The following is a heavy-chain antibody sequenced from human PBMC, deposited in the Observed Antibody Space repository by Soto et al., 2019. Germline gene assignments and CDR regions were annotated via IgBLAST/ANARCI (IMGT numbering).Heavy chain of an antibody. CDR1: GGSISSYY. V-gene: IGHV4-59*01. Sequence: QVQLQESGPGLVKPSETLSLTCTVSGGSISSYYWSWIRQPPGKGLEWIGYIYYSGSTNYNPSLKSRVTISVDTSKNQFSLKLSSVTAADTAVYYCARGTKKRKSGSYSAFDIWGQGTMVTVSS. D-gene: IGHD1-26*01. CDR3: ARGTKKRKSGSYSAFDI. CDR2: IYYSGST. J-gene: IGHJ3*02.